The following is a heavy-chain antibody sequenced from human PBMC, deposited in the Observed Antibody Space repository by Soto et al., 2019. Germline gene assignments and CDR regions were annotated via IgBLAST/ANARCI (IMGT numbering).Heavy chain of an antibody. J-gene: IGHJ6*02. CDR1: GYTFTSYG. CDR2: ISAYNGNT. V-gene: IGHV1-18*01. CDR3: ARVGYYYDSSGYDGVYYYGMDV. D-gene: IGHD3-22*01. Sequence: ASVKVSCKASGYTFTSYGSSWVRQAPGQGLEWMGWISAYNGNTNYAQKLQSRVTMTTGTSTSTAYMELRSLRSDDTAVYYCARVGYYYDSSGYDGVYYYGMDVWGQGTTVTVSS.